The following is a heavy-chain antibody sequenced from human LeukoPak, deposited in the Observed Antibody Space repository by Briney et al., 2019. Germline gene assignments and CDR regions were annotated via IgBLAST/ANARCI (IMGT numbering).Heavy chain of an antibody. D-gene: IGHD7-27*01. J-gene: IGHJ4*02. CDR3: AKDIHNWGSDY. CDR1: GFTFSNYY. Sequence: GGSLRLSCAASGFTFSNYYMSWVRQAPGEGLEWVSGINKNGDTTYYADSVKGRFTISRGNSKSTLFLQINSLRADDTAVYYCAKDIHNWGSDYWGQGTLVTVSS. V-gene: IGHV3-23*01. CDR2: INKNGDTT.